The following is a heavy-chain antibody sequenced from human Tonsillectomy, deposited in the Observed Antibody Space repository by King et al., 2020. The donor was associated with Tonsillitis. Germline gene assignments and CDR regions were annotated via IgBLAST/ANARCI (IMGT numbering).Heavy chain of an antibody. V-gene: IGHV5-51*01. J-gene: IGHJ3*02. CDR3: ATLSRLVPHGAFDI. CDR2: IYLSDSET. Sequence: VQLVESGAEVKKPGESLKISCKDSGYSLTTDWIAWVRQVPGKGLEWMGIIYLSDSETKYSPSFQGQVTISADRSINTAYLQWSSLKASDTAMYYCATLSRLVPHGAFDIWGQGTMVTVSS. CDR1: GYSLTTDW. D-gene: IGHD1-26*01.